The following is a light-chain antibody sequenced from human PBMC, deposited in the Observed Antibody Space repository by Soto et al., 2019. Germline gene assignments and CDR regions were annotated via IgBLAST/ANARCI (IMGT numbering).Light chain of an antibody. CDR1: RSVSSY. CDR2: DAS. Sequence: ETVLTQSPATLSLSPGDSATVSCRATRSVSSYLAWYQQKPGQAPRLPIYDASSRPTDIPARFSGSGSGTDFTLTISSLEPEDFALYYCQQRSNWPITFGQGTRLEIK. J-gene: IGKJ5*01. V-gene: IGKV3-11*01. CDR3: QQRSNWPIT.